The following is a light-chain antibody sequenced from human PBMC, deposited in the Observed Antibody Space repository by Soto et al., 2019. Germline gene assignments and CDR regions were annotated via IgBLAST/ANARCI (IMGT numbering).Light chain of an antibody. J-gene: IGKJ1*01. CDR2: AAS. V-gene: IGKV1-8*01. CDR1: QDISSY. CDR3: QQYHEYW. Sequence: AIRMTQSPSSLSASTGDRVTITCRASQDISSYLAWYQQKPGKAPKLLISAASTLQSGVPSRFSGSGSGTDFTLTISSLQPDDFATYYCQQYHEYWFGQGTKVDIK.